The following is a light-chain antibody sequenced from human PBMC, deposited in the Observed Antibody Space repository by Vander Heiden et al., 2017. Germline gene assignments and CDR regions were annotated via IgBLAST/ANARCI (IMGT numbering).Light chain of an antibody. Sequence: DIQMTQSPSSLSASVGDRVTITCQASQDISNYLNWYQQKPGKAPKLLIYDASNLETGVPSRFSGSGSGTDFTFTISSLQPEDIATSYCQQYDNLPPVFGPGTKVDIK. CDR2: DAS. J-gene: IGKJ3*01. CDR3: QQYDNLPPV. V-gene: IGKV1-33*01. CDR1: QDISNY.